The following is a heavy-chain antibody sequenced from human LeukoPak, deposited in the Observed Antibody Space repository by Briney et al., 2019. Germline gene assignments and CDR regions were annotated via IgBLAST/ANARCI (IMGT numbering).Heavy chain of an antibody. CDR1: GFSFDDYD. V-gene: IGHV3-20*04. CDR3: AREEAGYFDY. J-gene: IGHJ4*02. D-gene: IGHD3-10*01. Sequence: GGAVRLSCAASGFSFDDYDMSWVRQAPGKGLEWVSGIRWKGGSTGYADSVKGRFTISRDNAKNSLYLQMSSLRAEDTALYYCAREEAGYFDYWGQGTLVTASS. CDR2: IRWKGGST.